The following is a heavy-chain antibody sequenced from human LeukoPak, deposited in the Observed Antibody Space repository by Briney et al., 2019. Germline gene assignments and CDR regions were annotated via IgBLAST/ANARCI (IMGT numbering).Heavy chain of an antibody. V-gene: IGHV3-33*01. J-gene: IGHJ4*02. D-gene: IGHD6-19*01. CDR1: GFTFSSYG. CDR2: IWSDGSNK. CDR3: ARDAYSSGWTFDY. Sequence: GGSLRLSCAASGFTFSSYGMHWVRQAPGKGLEWVAVIWSDGSNKYCADSVKGRFTISRDNSKNTLYLQMNSLRAEDTAVYYCARDAYSSGWTFDYWGQGTLVTVSS.